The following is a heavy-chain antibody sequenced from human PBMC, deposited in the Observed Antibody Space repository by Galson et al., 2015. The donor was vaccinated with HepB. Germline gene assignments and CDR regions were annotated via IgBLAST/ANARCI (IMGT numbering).Heavy chain of an antibody. CDR3: ARAGSGSFHYYYYGMDV. J-gene: IGHJ6*02. D-gene: IGHD1-26*01. V-gene: IGHV3-11*01. Sequence: SLRLSCAASGFTFSDYYMSWIRQAPGKGLEWVSYISSSGSTIYYADSVKGRFTISRDNAKNSLYLQMNSLRAEDTAVYYCARAGSGSFHYYYYGMDVWGQGTTVTVSS. CDR2: ISSSGSTI. CDR1: GFTFSDYY.